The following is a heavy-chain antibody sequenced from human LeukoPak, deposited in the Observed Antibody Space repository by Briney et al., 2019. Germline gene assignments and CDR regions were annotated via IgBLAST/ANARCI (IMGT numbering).Heavy chain of an antibody. J-gene: IGHJ6*03. V-gene: IGHV3-23*01. D-gene: IGHD3-10*01. CDR3: ARSGRRNYYYYMDV. Sequence: GSLRLSCAASGFTFSSYAMSWVRQAPGKGLEWGSGISGSGGSTYYADSVKGRFTISRDNSKNTLYLQMNSLRAEDTAVYYCARSGRRNYYYYMDVWGKGTTVTVSS. CDR2: ISGSGGST. CDR1: GFTFSSYA.